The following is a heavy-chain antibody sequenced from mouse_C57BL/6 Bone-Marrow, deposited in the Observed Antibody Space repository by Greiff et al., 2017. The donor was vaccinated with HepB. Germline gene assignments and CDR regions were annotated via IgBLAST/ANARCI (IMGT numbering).Heavy chain of an antibody. Sequence: QVQLQQPGTELVKPGASVKLSCKASGYTFTSYWMPWVKQRPGQGLEWIGNINPSNGGTNYNENFKGKATLTVDKSSSTAYMQLSSLTSEDSAVYYCARRGSYYYGSTYYFDYWGQGTTLTVSS. D-gene: IGHD1-1*01. CDR1: GYTFTSYW. J-gene: IGHJ2*01. V-gene: IGHV1-53*01. CDR3: ARRGSYYYGSTYYFDY. CDR2: INPSNGGT.